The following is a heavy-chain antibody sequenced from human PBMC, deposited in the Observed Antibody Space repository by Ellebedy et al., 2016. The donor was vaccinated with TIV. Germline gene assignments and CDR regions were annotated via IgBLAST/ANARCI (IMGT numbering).Heavy chain of an antibody. CDR3: AREMLGDNKSFDY. Sequence: ASVKVSXKASGYNFTGHYMHWVRQAPGQGPEWVGCINPNSGVTAYPPKFQGRVTVTRDTSVSIVSMDLSSLRSDDTALYYCAREMLGDNKSFDYWGQGTLVTVSS. J-gene: IGHJ4*02. D-gene: IGHD1-26*01. CDR1: GYNFTGHY. CDR2: INPNSGVT. V-gene: IGHV1-2*02.